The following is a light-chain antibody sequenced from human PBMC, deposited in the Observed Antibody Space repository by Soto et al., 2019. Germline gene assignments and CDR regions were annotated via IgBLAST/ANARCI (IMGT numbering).Light chain of an antibody. Sequence: QSALTQPASVSGSPGQSITISCTGTTSDVGGYKYVSWYQQYPGKAPKVIIYEVSNRPSGVSNRFSGSKSGNTASLTISRLQAGDEADYYCVSYRGTDTPVFGGGTKVTVL. CDR2: EVS. CDR3: VSYRGTDTPV. V-gene: IGLV2-14*01. CDR1: TSDVGGYKY. J-gene: IGLJ3*02.